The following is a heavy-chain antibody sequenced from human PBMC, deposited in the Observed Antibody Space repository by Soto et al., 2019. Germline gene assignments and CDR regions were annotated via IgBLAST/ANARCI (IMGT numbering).Heavy chain of an antibody. CDR3: ARDQGVAAAGITWFDP. Sequence: SETLSLTCTVSGGSVSSGSYYWSWIRQPPGKGLEWIGYIYYSGSTNYNPSLKSRVTISVDTSKNQFSLKLSSVTAADTAVYYCARDQGVAAAGITWFDPWGQGSLVTVSS. CDR2: IYYSGST. D-gene: IGHD6-13*01. V-gene: IGHV4-61*01. CDR1: GGSVSSGSYY. J-gene: IGHJ5*02.